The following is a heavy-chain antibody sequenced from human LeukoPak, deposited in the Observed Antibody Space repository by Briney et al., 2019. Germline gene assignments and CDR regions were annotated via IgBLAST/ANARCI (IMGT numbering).Heavy chain of an antibody. CDR1: GGYISSYY. V-gene: IGHV4-59*01. D-gene: IGHD3-16*01. CDR3: ARETSQKGAHYMDV. J-gene: IGHJ6*03. Sequence: SETLSLTCTVSGGYISSYYWSWIRQPPGKGLEWIGYIYYSGSTNYNPSLKSRVTISVDTSKNQFSLKLSSVTAADTAVYYCARETSQKGAHYMDVWGKGTTVTISS. CDR2: IYYSGST.